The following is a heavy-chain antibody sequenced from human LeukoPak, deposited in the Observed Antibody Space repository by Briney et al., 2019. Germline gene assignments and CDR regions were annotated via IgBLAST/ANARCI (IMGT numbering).Heavy chain of an antibody. Sequence: ASVKVSCKASGYTFTGYYMHWVRQAPGQGLEWMGWINPNSGGTNYAQKFQGRVTMTRDTSISTAYMELSRLRSDDTAVYYCARDRVRARYGIAAAGTSDYWGQGTLVTVSS. J-gene: IGHJ4*02. D-gene: IGHD6-13*01. V-gene: IGHV1-2*02. CDR1: GYTFTGYY. CDR2: INPNSGGT. CDR3: ARDRVRARYGIAAAGTSDY.